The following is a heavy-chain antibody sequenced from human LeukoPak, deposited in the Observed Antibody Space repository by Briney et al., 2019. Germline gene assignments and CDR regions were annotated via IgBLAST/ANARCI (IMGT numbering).Heavy chain of an antibody. CDR1: GGSISSYY. CDR2: IYYSGST. V-gene: IGHV4-59*12. D-gene: IGHD5-12*01. Sequence: SETLSLTCTVSGGSISSYYWSWIRQPPGKGLEWIGYIYYSGSTNYNPSLKSRVTISVDTSKNQFSLKLSSVTAADTAVYYCARDPADIVATKPFDYWGQGTLVTVSS. CDR3: ARDPADIVATKPFDY. J-gene: IGHJ4*02.